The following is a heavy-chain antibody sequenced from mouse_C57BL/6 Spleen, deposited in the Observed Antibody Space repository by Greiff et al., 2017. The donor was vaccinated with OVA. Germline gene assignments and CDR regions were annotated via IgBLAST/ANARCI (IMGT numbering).Heavy chain of an antibody. CDR1: GFNIKDYY. CDR3: ARDYAAY. D-gene: IGHD1-1*02. CDR2: IDPEDGET. V-gene: IGHV14-2*01. Sequence: VQLKQSGAELVKPGASVTLSCTASGFNIKDYYMHWVKQRTEQGLEWIGRIDPEDGETKYAPKFQGKATKTADTSSNTAYLQLSSLTSEDTAVYYCARDYAAYWGQGTLVTVSA. J-gene: IGHJ3*01.